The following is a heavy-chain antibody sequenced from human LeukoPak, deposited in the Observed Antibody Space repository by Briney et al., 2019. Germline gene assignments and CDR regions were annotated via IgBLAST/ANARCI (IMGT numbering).Heavy chain of an antibody. CDR2: INAGNGNR. V-gene: IGHV1-3*01. Sequence: ASVKVSCKASGYTFTSYAIHWVRQSPGQRLEWMGWINAGNGNRKYTQKFQDRVTITREPSATTAYMELNSLTSEDTAVYYCARVSDDSGWNFDYWGQGTLVTVSS. CDR1: GYTFTSYA. D-gene: IGHD6-19*01. CDR3: ARVSDDSGWNFDY. J-gene: IGHJ4*02.